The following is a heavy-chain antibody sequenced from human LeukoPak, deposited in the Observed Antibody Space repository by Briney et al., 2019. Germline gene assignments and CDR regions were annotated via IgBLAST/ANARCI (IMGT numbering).Heavy chain of an antibody. CDR2: INPNSGGT. J-gene: IGHJ4*02. Sequence: ASVKVSCKASGYTFTGYYMHWVRRAPGQGLEWMGWINPNSGGTNYAQKFQGRVTMTRDTSISTAYMELSRLRSDDTAVYYCARDFVVVVPAATDYWGQGTLVTVSS. D-gene: IGHD2-2*01. CDR3: ARDFVVVVPAATDY. CDR1: GYTFTGYY. V-gene: IGHV1-2*02.